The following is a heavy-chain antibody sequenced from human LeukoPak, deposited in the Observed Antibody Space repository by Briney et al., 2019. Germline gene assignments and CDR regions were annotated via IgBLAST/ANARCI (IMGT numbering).Heavy chain of an antibody. V-gene: IGHV1-69*04. CDR3: AGEYDFWSGYPGEYYFDY. CDR1: GGTFSSYA. J-gene: IGHJ4*02. D-gene: IGHD3-3*01. Sequence: SVKVSCKASGGTFSSYAISWVRPAPGQGLEWMGRIIPILGIANYAQKFQGRVTITADKSTSTAYMELSSLRSEDTAVYYCAGEYDFWSGYPGEYYFDYWGQGTLVTVSS. CDR2: IIPILGIA.